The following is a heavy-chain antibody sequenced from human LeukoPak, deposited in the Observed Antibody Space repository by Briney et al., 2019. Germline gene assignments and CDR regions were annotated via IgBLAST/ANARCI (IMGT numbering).Heavy chain of an antibody. CDR3: AREGAVRGVFYGMDV. D-gene: IGHD3-10*01. Sequence: GGSLRLSCAASGFTFSSYSMNWVRQAPGKGLEWVSSISSSSSYIYYADSVKGRFTISRDNAKNPLYLQMNSLRAEDTAVYYCAREGAVRGVFYGMDVWGQGTTVTVSS. J-gene: IGHJ6*02. V-gene: IGHV3-21*01. CDR2: ISSSSSYI. CDR1: GFTFSSYS.